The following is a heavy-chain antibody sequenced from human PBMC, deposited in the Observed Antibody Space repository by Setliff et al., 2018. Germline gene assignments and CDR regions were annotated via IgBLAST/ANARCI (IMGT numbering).Heavy chain of an antibody. J-gene: IGHJ4*02. CDR3: ARNPASGAYYSSRPFHFDY. V-gene: IGHV4-4*08. Sequence: PSDTLSLTCSVAGGSMSNYFWSWVRRPPGKGLEWIGFISSGGSTIYSPSLKSRVTISVDTSKNQFSLRLTAMTAADTAIYYCARNPASGAYYSSRPFHFDYWGQGALVTVSS. CDR1: GGSMSNYF. D-gene: IGHD3-22*01. CDR2: ISSGGST.